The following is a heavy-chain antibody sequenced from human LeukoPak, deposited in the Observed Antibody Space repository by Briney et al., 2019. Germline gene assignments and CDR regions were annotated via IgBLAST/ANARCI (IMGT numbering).Heavy chain of an antibody. J-gene: IGHJ4*02. V-gene: IGHV1-18*01. CDR3: ERGYCSSATCRHFDY. CDR2: ISVYNGNT. Sequence: ASVKVSCKASGYAFTNYAISWVRQAPGQGLEWMGWISVYNGNTNYAQKLQGRVTMTADTSTTTAYMELRSLRSDDTAVYYCERGYCSSATCRHFDYGGKGARVTVS. D-gene: IGHD2-2*01. CDR1: GYAFTNYA.